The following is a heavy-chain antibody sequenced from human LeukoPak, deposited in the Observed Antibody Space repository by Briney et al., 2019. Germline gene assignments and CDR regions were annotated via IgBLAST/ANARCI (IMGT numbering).Heavy chain of an antibody. Sequence: GGSLRLSCAASGSTFSISWMHWVRQAPGKGLEWVSSISSSSSYIYYADSVKGRFTISRDNAKNSLYLQMNSLRAEDTAVYYCARSPFDYWGQGTLVTVSS. V-gene: IGHV3-21*01. CDR2: ISSSSSYI. CDR1: GSTFSISW. CDR3: ARSPFDY. J-gene: IGHJ4*02.